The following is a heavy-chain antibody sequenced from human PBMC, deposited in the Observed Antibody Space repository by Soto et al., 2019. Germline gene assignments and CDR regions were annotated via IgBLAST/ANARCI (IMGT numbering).Heavy chain of an antibody. CDR3: ARENAIDV. CDR1: GFTFSSKW. Sequence: GGSLRLSCEASGFTFSSKWMTWVRQVSGKGLEWVANINQDATQKYYVDSVKGRFTISRDNAKNSLYLQMNSLRVEDTAVYYWARENAIDVWGQGIMVTVPS. J-gene: IGHJ3*01. CDR2: INQDATQK. V-gene: IGHV3-7*01.